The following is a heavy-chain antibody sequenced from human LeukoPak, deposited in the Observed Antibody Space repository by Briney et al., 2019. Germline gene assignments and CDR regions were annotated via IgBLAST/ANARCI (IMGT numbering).Heavy chain of an antibody. V-gene: IGHV4-34*01. CDR3: ARGRYSSGGPFDI. Sequence: SETLSLTCAVYGGSFSGYYWSWIRQPPGKGLEWIGEINHSGSTNYNPSLKSRVTISVDTSKNQFSLKLSSVTAADTAVYYCARGRYSSGGPFDICGQGTMVTVSS. CDR2: INHSGST. J-gene: IGHJ3*02. CDR1: GGSFSGYY. D-gene: IGHD6-19*01.